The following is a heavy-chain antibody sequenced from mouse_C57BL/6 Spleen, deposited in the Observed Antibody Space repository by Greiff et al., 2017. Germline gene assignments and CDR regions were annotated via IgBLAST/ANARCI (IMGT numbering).Heavy chain of an antibody. Sequence: VQLQQSGPELVKPGASVKIPCKASGYTFTDYNMDWVKQSHGKSLAWIGDINPNNGGTIYNQKFKGKATLTLDKSSSTASMELRSLTSEDTAVYYCARRGNYGYYAMDYWGQGTSVTVSS. V-gene: IGHV1-18*01. CDR3: ARRGNYGYYAMDY. D-gene: IGHD2-1*01. CDR1: GYTFTDYN. CDR2: INPNNGGT. J-gene: IGHJ4*01.